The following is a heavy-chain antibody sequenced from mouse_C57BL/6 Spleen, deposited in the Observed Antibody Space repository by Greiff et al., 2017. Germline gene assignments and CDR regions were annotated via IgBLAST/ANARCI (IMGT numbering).Heavy chain of an antibody. V-gene: IGHV1-15*01. Sequence: QVQLQQSGAELVRPGASVTLSCKASGYTFTDYEMHWVKQTPVHGLEWIGAIDPETGGTAYNQKFKGKAILTADKSSSTAYMELRSLTSEDSAVYYCTRDLLLRRVYFDVWGTGTTVTVSS. CDR1: GYTFTDYE. J-gene: IGHJ1*03. CDR2: IDPETGGT. D-gene: IGHD1-1*01. CDR3: TRDLLLRRVYFDV.